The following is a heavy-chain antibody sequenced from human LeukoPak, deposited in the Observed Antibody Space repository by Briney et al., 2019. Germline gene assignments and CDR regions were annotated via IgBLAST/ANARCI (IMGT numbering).Heavy chain of an antibody. D-gene: IGHD5-12*01. V-gene: IGHV3-30*18. Sequence: GRSLRLSCAASGFTFSSYGMHWVRQAPGKGLEWVAVISYDGSNKYYADSVKGRFTISRDNSKNTLYLQMNSLRAEDTAVYYCAKDRIVATIKSPDSSGRHGYFDYWGQGTLVTVSS. J-gene: IGHJ4*02. CDR3: AKDRIVATIKSPDSSGRHGYFDY. CDR1: GFTFSSYG. CDR2: ISYDGSNK.